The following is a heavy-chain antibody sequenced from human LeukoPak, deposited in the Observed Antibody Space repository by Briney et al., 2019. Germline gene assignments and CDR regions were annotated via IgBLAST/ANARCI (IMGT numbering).Heavy chain of an antibody. Sequence: SETLSLTCTVSGGSISSYYWSWIRQPPGKGLEWIGYIYYSGSTNYNPSLKSRVTISVDTSENQFSLKLSSVTATDTAVYYCARYYYDSSGYRDAFDIWGQGTMVTVSS. V-gene: IGHV4-59*01. CDR2: IYYSGST. CDR1: GGSISSYY. CDR3: ARYYYDSSGYRDAFDI. D-gene: IGHD3-22*01. J-gene: IGHJ3*02.